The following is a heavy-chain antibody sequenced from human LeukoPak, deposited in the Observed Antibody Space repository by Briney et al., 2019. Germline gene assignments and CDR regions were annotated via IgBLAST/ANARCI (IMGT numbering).Heavy chain of an antibody. Sequence: GGSLRLSCAASGFTFSSYAMSWVRQAPGKGMEWVSAIGGSGGSTYYADSVKGRFTISRDNSKNTLYLQMNSLRAEDTAVYYCAKSNYYGSGRDYYGMDVWGQGTTVTVSS. V-gene: IGHV3-23*01. CDR3: AKSNYYGSGRDYYGMDV. CDR2: IGGSGGST. J-gene: IGHJ6*02. D-gene: IGHD3-10*01. CDR1: GFTFSSYA.